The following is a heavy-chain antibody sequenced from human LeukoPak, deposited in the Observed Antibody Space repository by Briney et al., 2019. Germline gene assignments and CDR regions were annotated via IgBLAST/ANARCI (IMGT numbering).Heavy chain of an antibody. CDR3: ARAIVDIVATVHFDY. J-gene: IGHJ4*02. CDR2: INPNSGGT. Sequence: ASVKVSCKASGYTFTSYDINWVRQAPGQGLEWMGWINPNSGGTNYAQKFQGRVTMTRDTSISTAYMELSRLRSDDTAVYYCARAIVDIVATVHFDYWGQGTLVTVSS. CDR1: GYTFTSYD. D-gene: IGHD5-12*01. V-gene: IGHV1-2*02.